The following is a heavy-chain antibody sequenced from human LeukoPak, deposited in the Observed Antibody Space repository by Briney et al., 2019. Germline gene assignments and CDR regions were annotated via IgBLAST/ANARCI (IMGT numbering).Heavy chain of an antibody. CDR2: ISGSGGTT. CDR3: AKDLRVGTYGYFDY. V-gene: IGHV3-23*01. Sequence: PGGSLRLSCAASGFTFSSYAMGWVRQAPGKGLEWVSGISGSGGTTYCADSAKGRFTISRDNSKNTLYLQMNSLRAEDTAVFYCAKDLRVGTYGYFDYWGQGILVTVSS. CDR1: GFTFSSYA. J-gene: IGHJ4*02. D-gene: IGHD1-26*01.